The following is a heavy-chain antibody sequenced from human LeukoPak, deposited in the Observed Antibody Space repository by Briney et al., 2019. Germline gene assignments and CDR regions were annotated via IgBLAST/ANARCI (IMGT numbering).Heavy chain of an antibody. CDR3: AKDRGVEQDFDWLSPESRGFDY. CDR2: ISSSSSYI. V-gene: IGHV3-21*01. D-gene: IGHD3-9*01. CDR1: GFTFSSYS. J-gene: IGHJ4*02. Sequence: GGSLRLSCAASGFTFSSYSMNWVRQAPGKGLEWVSSISSSSSYIYYADSVKGRFTISRDNAKNSLYLQMNSLRAEDTAVYYCAKDRGVEQDFDWLSPESRGFDYWGQGTLVTVSS.